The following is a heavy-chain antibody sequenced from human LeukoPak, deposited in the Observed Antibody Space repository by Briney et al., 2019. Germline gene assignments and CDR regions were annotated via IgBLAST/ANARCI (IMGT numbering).Heavy chain of an antibody. CDR3: ARSEGYAFDP. V-gene: IGHV4-30-4*01. J-gene: IGHJ5*02. Sequence: SQTLSLTCTVFGGSFSSGDYYWSWLRQPPGKGLEWIGYIYHSGSTFYNPSLKSRVTISLDTSKSQFSLKLSSVSAADTAVYYCARSEGYAFDPWGQGTLVTVSS. D-gene: IGHD2-15*01. CDR2: IYHSGST. CDR1: GGSFSSGDYY.